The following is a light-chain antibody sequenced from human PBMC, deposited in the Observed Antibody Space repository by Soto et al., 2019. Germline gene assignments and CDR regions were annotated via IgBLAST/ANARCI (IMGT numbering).Light chain of an antibody. J-gene: IGLJ2*01. CDR3: QTWGSGIVV. CDR1: SWHSNYA. CDR2: LNSDGSH. Sequence: QLVLTQSPSASASLGASVKLTCTLSSWHSNYAIAWHQQQSEKGPRYLMNLNSDGSHSKGDGIPDRFSGSSSGAERYLTISSLQSEDEADYYCQTWGSGIVVFGGGTKLTVL. V-gene: IGLV4-69*01.